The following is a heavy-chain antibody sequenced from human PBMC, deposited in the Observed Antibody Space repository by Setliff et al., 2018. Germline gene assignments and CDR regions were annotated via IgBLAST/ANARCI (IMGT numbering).Heavy chain of an antibody. CDR3: ATFSWPIPDYFRR. Sequence: GESLKISCKGSGRSFTSFWIGWVRQMPGKGLEWMGIIYPSDSDIRYSPSFQGQVTISADKSISTAYLQWSSLKASDTAIYYCATFSWPIPDYFRRWGQGTLVTVSS. J-gene: IGHJ1*01. CDR2: IYPSDSDI. V-gene: IGHV5-51*01. CDR1: GRSFTSFW.